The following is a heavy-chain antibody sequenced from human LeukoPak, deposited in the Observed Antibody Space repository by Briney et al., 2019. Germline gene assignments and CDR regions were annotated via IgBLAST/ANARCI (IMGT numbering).Heavy chain of an antibody. J-gene: IGHJ4*02. D-gene: IGHD6-19*01. CDR2: IIPIFGTA. CDR1: GGTFSSYA. Sequence: WASVKVSCKASGGTFSSYAISWVRQAPGQGLEWMGGIIPIFGTANYAQKFQGRVTITADKSTSTAYMELSSLRSEDTAVYYCAREEISGWRGPFDYWGQGTLVTVSS. CDR3: AREEISGWRGPFDY. V-gene: IGHV1-69*06.